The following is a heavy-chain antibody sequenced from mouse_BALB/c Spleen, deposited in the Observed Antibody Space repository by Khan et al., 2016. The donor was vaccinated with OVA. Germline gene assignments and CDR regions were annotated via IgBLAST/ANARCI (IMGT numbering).Heavy chain of an antibody. Sequence: QVQLQQPGAELVKPGASVKLSCKASGYTFTSYYMYWVKQRPGQGLEWIGGINTSNGGTNFNEKFKSKATLTVDKSSSPAYIQRSILTSEYSAVYYCTRYTYYAMAYCVQRSSVTFSS. J-gene: IGHJ4*01. CDR2: INTSNGGT. CDR1: GYTFTSYY. V-gene: IGHV1S81*02. CDR3: TRYTYYAMAY.